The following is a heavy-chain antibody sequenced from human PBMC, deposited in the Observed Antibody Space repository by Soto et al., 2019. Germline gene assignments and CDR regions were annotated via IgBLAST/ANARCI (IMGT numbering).Heavy chain of an antibody. Sequence: EVQLVESGGGLVQPGGSLRLSCAASGFSFSSYEMNWVRQAPGKGLEWISYINYSGTTIYYADSVKGRFTISRDNTKNSLYLQMSGLRAEEKAIYYCTRDRWIPDVWGQGTAVTVSS. J-gene: IGHJ6*02. CDR3: TRDRWIPDV. CDR1: GFSFSSYE. V-gene: IGHV3-48*03. D-gene: IGHD5-18*01. CDR2: INYSGTTI.